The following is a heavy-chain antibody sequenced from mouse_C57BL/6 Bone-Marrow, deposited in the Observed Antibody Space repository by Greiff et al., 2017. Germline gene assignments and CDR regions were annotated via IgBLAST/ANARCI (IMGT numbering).Heavy chain of an antibody. CDR2: IHPNSGST. CDR1: GYTFTSYW. D-gene: IGHD2-4*01. J-gene: IGHJ1*03. Sequence: QVQLKRSGAELVKPGASVKLSCKASGYTFTSYWMHWVKQRPGQGLEWIGMIHPNSGSTNYNEKFKSKATLTVDKSSSTAYMQLSSLTSEDSAVYYCASLYYDYPYDVWGTGTTVTVSS. CDR3: ASLYYDYPYDV. V-gene: IGHV1-64*01.